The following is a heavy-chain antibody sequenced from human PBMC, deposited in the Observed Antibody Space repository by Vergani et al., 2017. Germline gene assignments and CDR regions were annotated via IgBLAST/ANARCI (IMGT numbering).Heavy chain of an antibody. CDR1: GASINNDFYY. Sequence: QVQLQESGPGLVKPSQTLSLPCTVSGASINNDFYYWHWIRQPAGKGLEWIGRIYVSGITDYNSSLQSRVSMSVDTSKNQFSLTLTSVTAADTAVYYCARDNKQLRPTAFDLWGQGKMVTVSS. CDR2: IYVSGIT. J-gene: IGHJ3*01. CDR3: ARDNKQLRPTAFDL. D-gene: IGHD4-23*01. V-gene: IGHV4-61*02.